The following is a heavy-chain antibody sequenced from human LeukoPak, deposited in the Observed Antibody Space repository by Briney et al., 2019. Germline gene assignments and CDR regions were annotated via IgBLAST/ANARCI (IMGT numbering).Heavy chain of an antibody. V-gene: IGHV3-23*01. CDR2: ISGSGDTT. CDR3: AKGRKWELPLDY. CDR1: GFTFNNYA. Sequence: GGSLRLSCAASGFTFNNYAMSWVRQAPGKGLEWVSAISGSGDTTYYAYSVKGRFTISRDNPKNTLYLQMNSLRAEDTAVYYCAKGRKWELPLDYWGQGKLVTVSS. D-gene: IGHD1-26*01. J-gene: IGHJ4*02.